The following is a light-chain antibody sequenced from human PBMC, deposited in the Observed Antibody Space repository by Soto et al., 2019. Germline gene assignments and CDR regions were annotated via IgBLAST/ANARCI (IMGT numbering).Light chain of an antibody. CDR1: QGISSY. Sequence: DIPLTQSPSFLSASVGDRVTITCRASQGISSYLAWYQQKPGKAPNLLIYAASTLQSGVPSRFSGSGPGTEFPLTSSSLQPDDFASYYCQQLNNYPFTFGPGTKEDIK. CDR2: AAS. V-gene: IGKV1-9*01. CDR3: QQLNNYPFT. J-gene: IGKJ3*01.